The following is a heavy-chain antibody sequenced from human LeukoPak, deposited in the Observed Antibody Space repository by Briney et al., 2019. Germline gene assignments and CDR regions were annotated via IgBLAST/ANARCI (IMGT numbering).Heavy chain of an antibody. Sequence: SETLSLTCTVSGYSISSGYYWGWIRQPPGKGLEWIGSIYHSGSTYYNPSLKSRVTISVDTSKNQFSLKLSSVTAADTAVYYCAGAVDDSSGYYPDYWGQGTLVTVSS. D-gene: IGHD3-22*01. V-gene: IGHV4-38-2*02. CDR3: AGAVDDSSGYYPDY. J-gene: IGHJ4*02. CDR2: IYHSGST. CDR1: GYSISSGYY.